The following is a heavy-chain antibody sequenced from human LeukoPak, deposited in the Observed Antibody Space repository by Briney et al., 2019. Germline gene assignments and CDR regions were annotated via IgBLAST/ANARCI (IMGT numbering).Heavy chain of an antibody. J-gene: IGHJ5*02. CDR3: ARDLFEAIFGVVPNWFDP. CDR1: GFTFSSYG. Sequence: GGSLRLSCAASGFTFSSYGMHWVRQAPGKGLEWVAFIRYDGSNKYYADSVKGRFTISRDNSKNTLYLQMNSLRAEDTAVYYCARDLFEAIFGVVPNWFDPWGQGTLVTVSS. D-gene: IGHD3-3*01. V-gene: IGHV3-30*02. CDR2: IRYDGSNK.